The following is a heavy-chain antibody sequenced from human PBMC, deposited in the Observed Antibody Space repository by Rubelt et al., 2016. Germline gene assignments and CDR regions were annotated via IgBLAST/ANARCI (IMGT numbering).Heavy chain of an antibody. V-gene: IGHV4-34*01. CDR2: INHSGST. Sequence: QVQLQQWGAGLLKPSETLSLTCAVYGGSFSGYYWSWIRQPPGKGLEWIGEINHSGSTNYNPSLKSRVTIFVDTSKSQFSLRLTDVTAADTAVYYCARSCIGGACYVPGAFDIWGRGTMVTVSS. CDR3: ARSCIGGACYVPGAFDI. J-gene: IGHJ3*02. CDR1: GGSFSGYY. D-gene: IGHD2-15*01.